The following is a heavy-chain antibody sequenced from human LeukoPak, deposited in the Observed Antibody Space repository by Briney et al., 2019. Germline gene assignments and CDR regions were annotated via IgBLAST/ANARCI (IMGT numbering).Heavy chain of an antibody. CDR2: IYPGDSDT. D-gene: IGHD2-2*01. CDR1: GYNFTSYW. V-gene: IGHV5-51*01. J-gene: IGHJ5*02. CDR3: ARRPYCSSTSYYVANWFDP. Sequence: GESLKISCKGSGYNFTSYWIGWVLQMPVEGLEWMGIIYPGDSDTRYSPSFQGQVTISADKSISTAYLQWSSLKASDTAMYYCARRPYCSSTSYYVANWFDPWGQGTLVTVSS.